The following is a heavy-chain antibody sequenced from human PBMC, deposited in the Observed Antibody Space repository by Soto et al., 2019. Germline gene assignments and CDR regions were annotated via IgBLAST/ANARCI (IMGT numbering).Heavy chain of an antibody. CDR3: ASWTYRSGGWYLEN. Sequence: RGSLRLSCEASGFTLSNYWMSLVRQAPGKGLEWVADIKQEGSDKYYADSVKGRFTISRDNAKNALYLQMNSLRAEDTALYYCASWTYRSGGWYLENWGQGT. V-gene: IGHV3-7*03. CDR1: GFTLSNYW. J-gene: IGHJ4*02. CDR2: IKQEGSDK. D-gene: IGHD2-15*01.